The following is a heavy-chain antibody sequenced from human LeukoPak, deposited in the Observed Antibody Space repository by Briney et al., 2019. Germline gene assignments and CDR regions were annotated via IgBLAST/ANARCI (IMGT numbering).Heavy chain of an antibody. CDR1: GFIVSNNY. CDR3: TTDLFGGAILELAATTPLG. J-gene: IGHJ4*02. Sequence: PGGSLRLSCAASGFIVSNNYMSWVRQAPGKGLEWVSVLHSGGSTYYADSVKGRFTISRDNSKNTVYLQMNRLRAEDTAVYYCTTDLFGGAILELAATTPLGWGRGTLITVSS. CDR2: LHSGGST. V-gene: IGHV3-53*01. D-gene: IGHD2-15*01.